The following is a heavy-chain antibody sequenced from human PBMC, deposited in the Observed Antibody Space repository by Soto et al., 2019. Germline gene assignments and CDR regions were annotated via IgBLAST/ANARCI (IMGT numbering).Heavy chain of an antibody. CDR1: GFTFSSYE. V-gene: IGHV3-48*03. CDR2: ISSSGSTT. Sequence: GGSLRLSCEVSGFTFSSYEMSWVRQAPGKGLECIAYISSSGSTTDHADSVKGRFTVSRDNAKNSLYLEMNSLRVEDSGIYYCAREENYYESSGYAGRYFDYWGQGALVTVSS. J-gene: IGHJ4*02. D-gene: IGHD3-22*01. CDR3: AREENYYESSGYAGRYFDY.